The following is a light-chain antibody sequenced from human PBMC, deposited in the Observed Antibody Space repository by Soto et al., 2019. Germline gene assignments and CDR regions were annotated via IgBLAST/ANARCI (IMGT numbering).Light chain of an antibody. Sequence: QSALTQPASVSGSAGQSITISCSGTMRDVGAYNLVSWYQQHPGTAPKLIIYEASNRPSGVPDRFSGSKSGNTASLTISGLQAADEADYYCSLYTSENTYVFGTGTQLTVL. CDR2: EAS. CDR3: SLYTSENTYV. CDR1: MRDVGAYNL. J-gene: IGLJ1*01. V-gene: IGLV2-18*01.